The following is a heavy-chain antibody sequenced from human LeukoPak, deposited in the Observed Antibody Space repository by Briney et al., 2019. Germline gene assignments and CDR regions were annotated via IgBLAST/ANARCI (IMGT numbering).Heavy chain of an antibody. Sequence: PSETLSLTCAVSGGSFSGYYWSWIRQPPGKGLEWIGEINHSGSTNYNPSLKSRVTISVDTSKNQFSLKLSSVTAADTAVYYCATENILTGSFPDYWGQGTLVTVSS. J-gene: IGHJ4*02. CDR3: ATENILTGSFPDY. CDR1: GGSFSGYY. CDR2: INHSGST. V-gene: IGHV4-34*01. D-gene: IGHD7-27*01.